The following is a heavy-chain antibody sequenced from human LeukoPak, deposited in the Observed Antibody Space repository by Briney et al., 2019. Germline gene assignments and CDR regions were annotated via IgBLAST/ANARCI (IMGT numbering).Heavy chain of an antibody. D-gene: IGHD6-25*01. J-gene: IGHJ4*02. Sequence: PGGSLRLSCAASGFTFDDYGMSWVRQAPGKGLEWVSVIYSGGSTYYADSVKGRFTISRDNSKNTLYLQMISLRAEDTAVYYCARDAGLYYFGYWGQGTLVTVSS. V-gene: IGHV3-53*01. CDR1: GFTFDDYG. CDR3: ARDAGLYYFGY. CDR2: IYSGGST.